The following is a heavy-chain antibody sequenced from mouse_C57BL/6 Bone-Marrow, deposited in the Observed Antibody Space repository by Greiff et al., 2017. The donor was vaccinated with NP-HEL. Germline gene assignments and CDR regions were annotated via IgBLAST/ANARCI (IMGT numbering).Heavy chain of an antibody. J-gene: IGHJ2*01. Sequence: VKLVESGPELVKPGASVKISCKASGYAFSSSWMNWVKQRPGKGLEWIGRIYPGDGDTNYNGKFKGKATLTADKSSSTAYMQLSSRTSEDSAVYFCARWDGNYFDYWGQGTTLTVSS. CDR1: GYAFSSSW. V-gene: IGHV1-82*01. CDR3: ARWDGNYFDY. D-gene: IGHD2-1*01. CDR2: IYPGDGDT.